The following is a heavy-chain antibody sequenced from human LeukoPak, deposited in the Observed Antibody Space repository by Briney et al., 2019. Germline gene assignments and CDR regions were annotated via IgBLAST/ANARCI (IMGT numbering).Heavy chain of an antibody. D-gene: IGHD3-10*02. CDR1: GGTFSSYA. CDR3: ASSPMFGERQVATPDY. J-gene: IGHJ4*02. Sequence: SVKVSCKASGGTFSSYAISWVRQAPGQGLEWMGGIIPIFGTANYAQKFQGRVTITTDESTSTAYMELSSLRSEGTAVYYCASSPMFGERQVATPDYWGQGTLVTVSS. CDR2: IIPIFGTA. V-gene: IGHV1-69*05.